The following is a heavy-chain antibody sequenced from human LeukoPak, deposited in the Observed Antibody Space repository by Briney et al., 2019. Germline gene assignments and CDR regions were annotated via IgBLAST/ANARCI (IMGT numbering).Heavy chain of an antibody. CDR3: ARGAFWTGYHYVLQSTPYYFDY. CDR1: GGSFSGYY. J-gene: IGHJ4*02. V-gene: IGHV4-34*01. CDR2: INHSGST. Sequence: SETLSLTCAVYGGSFSGYYWSWIRQPPGKGLEWIGEINHSGSTNYNPSLKSRVTTSVDTYKNQFSLKLSSVTAADTAVYYCARGAFWTGYHYVLQSTPYYFDYWGQGTLVTVSS. D-gene: IGHD3/OR15-3a*01.